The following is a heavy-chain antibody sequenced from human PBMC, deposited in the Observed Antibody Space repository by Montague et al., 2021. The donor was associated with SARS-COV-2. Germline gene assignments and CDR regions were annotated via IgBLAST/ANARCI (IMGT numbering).Heavy chain of an antibody. CDR3: ARGENYNDRTVNHWYLDL. CDR1: GGAISSSDW. V-gene: IGHV4-4*02. J-gene: IGHJ2*01. Sequence: SETLSLTCDVYGGAISSSDWWSWVRQPPGKGLEWIGETYHTGNANYNPSLKSRVTISVDKSKNQFSLKLTSVTPADTAVYFCARGENYNDRTVNHWYLDLWGRGTLVTVSS. CDR2: TYHTGNA. D-gene: IGHD3-22*01.